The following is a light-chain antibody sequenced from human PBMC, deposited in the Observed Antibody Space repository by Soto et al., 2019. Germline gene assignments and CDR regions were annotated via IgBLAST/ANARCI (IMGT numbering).Light chain of an antibody. CDR3: QRYGSSPFT. CDR2: GAS. J-gene: IGKJ3*01. Sequence: EIVLTQSPGTLSLSPGERVTLSCRASQSVSSSSLAWYQHKPGQAPRLLIYGASSRATGIPDRFSGSGSGTDFTLTISRLEPEDFAVYYCQRYGSSPFTFGPGTKLDIK. CDR1: QSVSSSS. V-gene: IGKV3-20*01.